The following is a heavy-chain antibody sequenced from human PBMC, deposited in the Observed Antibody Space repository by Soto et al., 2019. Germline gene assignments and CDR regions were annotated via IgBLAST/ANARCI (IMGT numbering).Heavy chain of an antibody. CDR1: GYSFTSTG. CDR3: ARLYYYDSSGYLRRYYYGMGV. V-gene: IGHV1-18*01. CDR2: ISGYNGNT. J-gene: IGHJ6*02. Sequence: GASVKVSCKASGYSFTSTGVSWVRQAPGQGLELMGWISGYNGNTKYAQKLQGRITMTTDKSTATAYMELRSLRSDDTAVYYCARLYYYDSSGYLRRYYYGMGVWGQGTTVTVS. D-gene: IGHD3-22*01.